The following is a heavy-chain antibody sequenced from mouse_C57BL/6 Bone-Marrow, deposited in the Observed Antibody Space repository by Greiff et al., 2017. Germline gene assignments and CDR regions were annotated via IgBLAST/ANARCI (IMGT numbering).Heavy chain of an antibody. Sequence: EVQLQQSGPELVKPGASVKISCKASGYTFTDYYMNWVKQSPGKSLEWIGDINPNNGGTSYNQKFKGKATLTVDKSSSTAYMELRSLTSEDSAVYYCARLYWYFDVWGTGTTVTVSS. J-gene: IGHJ1*03. CDR1: GYTFTDYY. V-gene: IGHV1-26*01. CDR3: ARLYWYFDV. CDR2: INPNNGGT.